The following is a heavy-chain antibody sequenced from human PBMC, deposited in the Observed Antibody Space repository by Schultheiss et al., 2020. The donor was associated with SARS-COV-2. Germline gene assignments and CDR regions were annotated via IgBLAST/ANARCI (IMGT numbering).Heavy chain of an antibody. CDR3: ARAYYYGSGSRHPYYYYYGMDV. CDR1: GFTVSSNE. D-gene: IGHD3-10*01. Sequence: GGSLRLSCAASGFTVSSNEMSWVRQAPGKGLEWVSYISSSGSTIYYADSVKGRFTISRDNAKNSLYLQMNSLRAEDTAVYYCARAYYYGSGSRHPYYYYYGMDVWGQGTTVTVSS. V-gene: IGHV3-48*03. J-gene: IGHJ6*02. CDR2: ISSSGSTI.